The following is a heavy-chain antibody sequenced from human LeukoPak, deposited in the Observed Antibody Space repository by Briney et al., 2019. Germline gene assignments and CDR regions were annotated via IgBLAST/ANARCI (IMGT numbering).Heavy chain of an antibody. CDR2: ITGDGAVT. CDR1: GFTFSSFA. CDR3: ARVSTVTENFDF. Sequence: GGSLRLSCAASGFTFSSFAFNWVRQAPGKGLDWVAAITGDGAVTFSADSVKGRFTISRDNSKNTLYLQMNSLRAEDTAIYFCARVSTVTENFDFWGQGTLVTASS. D-gene: IGHD4-17*01. V-gene: IGHV3-23*01. J-gene: IGHJ4*02.